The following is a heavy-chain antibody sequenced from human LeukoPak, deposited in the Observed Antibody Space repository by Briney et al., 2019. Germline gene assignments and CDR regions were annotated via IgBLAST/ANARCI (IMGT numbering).Heavy chain of an antibody. CDR2: MYYSGRT. CDR1: GGSITTYS. Sequence: SETLSLTCTVSGGSITTYSWSWIRQPPGKGLEWIGVMYYSGRTMYNPSLKSRVTISVDRSKKQVSLWLSSVTAADTAVYYRAREGWNEKYGDGFDVWGQGTMVTVSS. V-gene: IGHV4-59*01. J-gene: IGHJ3*01. D-gene: IGHD1-1*01. CDR3: AREGWNEKYGDGFDV.